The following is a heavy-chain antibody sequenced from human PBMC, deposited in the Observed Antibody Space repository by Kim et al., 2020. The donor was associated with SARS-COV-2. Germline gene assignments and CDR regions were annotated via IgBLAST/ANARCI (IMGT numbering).Heavy chain of an antibody. J-gene: IGHJ4*02. D-gene: IGHD7-27*01. CDR1: GFTFSTYW. CDR2: INQDGSKK. V-gene: IGHV3-7*01. Sequence: LSLTCAASGFTFSTYWMTWVRQAPGKGLEWVANINQDGSKKNYGDSVKGRFTVSRDNAKNSLYVQLNSLRVEDTAVYYCAKEHWGPEYWGQGTLVTV. CDR3: AKEHWGPEY.